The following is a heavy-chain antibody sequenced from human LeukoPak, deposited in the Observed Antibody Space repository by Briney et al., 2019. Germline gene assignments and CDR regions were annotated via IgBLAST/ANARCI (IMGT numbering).Heavy chain of an antibody. CDR2: ISAYNGNT. J-gene: IGHJ4*02. V-gene: IGHV1-18*01. CDR3: ARSNYVVVIAMV. Sequence: ASVKVSCKASGYTFTSYGISWVRQAPGQGLEWMGWISAYNGNTNYAQKLQGRVTMTTDTSTSTAYMELSSLRSEDTAVYYCARSNYVVVIAMVWGQGTLVTVSS. D-gene: IGHD2-21*01. CDR1: GYTFTSYG.